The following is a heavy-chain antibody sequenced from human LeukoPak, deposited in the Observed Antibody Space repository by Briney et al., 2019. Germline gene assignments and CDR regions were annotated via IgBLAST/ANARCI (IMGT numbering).Heavy chain of an antibody. V-gene: IGHV4-34*01. CDR1: GGSFSGYY. Sequence: SETLSLTCAVYGGSFSGYYWSWIRQPPGKGLEWIGEINHSGSTNYNPSLKRRFTISVDASKNQFSLTLSSVTAADTAVYYCARGRTYYYDSSGYYLPDDAFDIWGQGTMVTVSS. CDR2: INHSGST. J-gene: IGHJ3*02. CDR3: ARGRTYYYDSSGYYLPDDAFDI. D-gene: IGHD3-22*01.